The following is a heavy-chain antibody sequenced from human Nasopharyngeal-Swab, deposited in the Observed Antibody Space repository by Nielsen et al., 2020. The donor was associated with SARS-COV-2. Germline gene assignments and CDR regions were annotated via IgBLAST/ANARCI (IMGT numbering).Heavy chain of an antibody. CDR2: ISKSGNTI. V-gene: IGHV3-48*02. D-gene: IGHD2-21*01. J-gene: IGHJ3*01. CDR1: GFTFSSPS. Sequence: GESLKISCAASGFTFSSPSMNWVRPAPGKGLEWLSYISKSGNTIYYAHSVKGRFTVSRDNAKNSLYLQRNSLRDEDTAVYYCARDTPNIYSGDAFDLWGQGTVVTVSS. CDR3: ARDTPNIYSGDAFDL.